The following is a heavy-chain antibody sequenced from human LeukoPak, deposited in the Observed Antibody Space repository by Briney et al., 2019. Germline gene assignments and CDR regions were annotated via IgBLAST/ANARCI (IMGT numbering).Heavy chain of an antibody. D-gene: IGHD6-13*01. CDR2: INHSGST. V-gene: IGHV4-34*01. CDR3: AREAKGCQHQLGPSPLRLTDY. Sequence: SETLSLTCAVYGGSFSGYYWSWIRQPPGKGLEWIGEINHSGSTNYNPSLKSRVTISVDTSKNQFSLKLSSVTAADTAVYYCAREAKGCQHQLGPSPLRLTDYWGQGALVTVHS. J-gene: IGHJ4*02. CDR1: GGSFSGYY.